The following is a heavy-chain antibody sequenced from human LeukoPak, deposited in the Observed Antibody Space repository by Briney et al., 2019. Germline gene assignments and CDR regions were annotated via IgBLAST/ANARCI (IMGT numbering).Heavy chain of an antibody. Sequence: PSETLSLTCTVSGGSISSGGYYWSWIRQPPGKGLEWIGYIYHSGSTYYNPSLKSRVTISVDRSKNQFSLKLSSVTAADTAVYCCARDTYCSSTSCYTAGIDPWGQEPWSPSPQ. J-gene: IGHJ5*02. V-gene: IGHV4-30-2*01. CDR3: ARDTYCSSTSCYTAGIDP. D-gene: IGHD2-2*02. CDR2: IYHSGST. CDR1: GGSISSGGYY.